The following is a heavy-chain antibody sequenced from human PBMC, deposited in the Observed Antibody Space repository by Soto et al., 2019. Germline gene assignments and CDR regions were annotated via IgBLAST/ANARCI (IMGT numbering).Heavy chain of an antibody. CDR1: GFTFSSYA. CDR3: VRASGMDV. V-gene: IGHV3-30-3*01. CDR2: ISYDGSNK. Sequence: VGSLRLSCAASGFTFSSYAMHWVRQAPGKGLEWVAVISYDGSNKYYADSVKGRFTVSRDDSKNTLYLQMNSLRTEDTAVYYCVRASGMDVWGQGTTVTVSS. J-gene: IGHJ6*02.